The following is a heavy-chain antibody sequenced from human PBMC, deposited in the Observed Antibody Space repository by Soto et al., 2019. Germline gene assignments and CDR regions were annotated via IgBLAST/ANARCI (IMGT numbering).Heavy chain of an antibody. V-gene: IGHV3-21*02. CDR3: ARGGGSLKY. D-gene: IGHD2-15*01. Sequence: DVQLVESGGGLVKPGGSLRLSCEVSGFSFSISAMNWVRQAPGKGLEWVSSINSGSTSVRYADSVKGRFTLSRDNADNPLSLHMHSRSVGDTAVYYFARGGGSLKYWGQGTLVTVSS. CDR1: GFSFSISA. CDR2: INSGSTSV. J-gene: IGHJ4*02.